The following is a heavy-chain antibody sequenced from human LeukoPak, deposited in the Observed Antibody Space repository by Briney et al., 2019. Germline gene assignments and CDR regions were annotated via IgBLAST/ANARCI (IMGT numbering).Heavy chain of an antibody. CDR3: ARLLRRDGYNLAFPDY. J-gene: IGHJ4*02. D-gene: IGHD5-24*01. CDR1: GSGFTSYW. CDR2: IYPGDSDT. Sequence: GACLQISCKGSGSGFTSYWIGWGRPMPGKGLEWMGIIYPGDSDTRYSPSFQGQVTISADKSISTAYLQWSSLKASDTAMYYCARLLRRDGYNLAFPDYWGQGTLVTVSS. V-gene: IGHV5-51*01.